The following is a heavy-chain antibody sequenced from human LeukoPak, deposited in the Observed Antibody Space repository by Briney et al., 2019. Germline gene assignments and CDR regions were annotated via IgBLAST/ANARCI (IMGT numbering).Heavy chain of an antibody. CDR1: GYTFTSYD. CDR2: MNPNSGNT. CDR3: ARVISQIRRTNWFDP. V-gene: IGHV1-8*01. J-gene: IGHJ5*02. D-gene: IGHD3-16*01. Sequence: ASVKVSCKASGYTFTSYDINWVRQATGQGLEWMGWMNPNSGNTGYAQKFRGRVTMTRNTSISTAYMELSSLRSEDTAVYYCARVISQIRRTNWFDPWGQGTLVTVSS.